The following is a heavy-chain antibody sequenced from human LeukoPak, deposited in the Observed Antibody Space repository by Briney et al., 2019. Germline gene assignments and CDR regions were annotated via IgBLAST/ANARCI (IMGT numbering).Heavy chain of an antibody. CDR1: RFTFSGYG. D-gene: IGHD3-22*01. V-gene: IGHV3-23*01. J-gene: IGHJ4*02. CDR3: AKGGSFYYDTSGYLY. Sequence: GVSLRLPCAASRFTFSGYGMRWVTQAPGKGREWVTGISDRGYNKDHADAARDRFNISRDNSKNTLYLQMNSLRAEDTAVYYCAKGGSFYYDTSGYLYWGQGTLVTVSS. CDR2: ISDRGYNK.